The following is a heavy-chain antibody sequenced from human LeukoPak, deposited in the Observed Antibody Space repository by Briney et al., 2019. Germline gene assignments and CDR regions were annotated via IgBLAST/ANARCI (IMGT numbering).Heavy chain of an antibody. CDR2: INPSGGST. CDR1: GYTFTSYY. D-gene: IGHD3-9*01. J-gene: IGHJ4*02. V-gene: IGHV1-46*01. CDR3: AISQNYDILTGHYDY. Sequence: ASVKVSCKASGYTFTSYYMHWVRQAPGQGLEWMGIINPSGGSTSYAQKFQGRVTMTRDTSTSTVYMELSSLRSEDTAVYYCAISQNYDILTGHYDYWGQGTLVTVSS.